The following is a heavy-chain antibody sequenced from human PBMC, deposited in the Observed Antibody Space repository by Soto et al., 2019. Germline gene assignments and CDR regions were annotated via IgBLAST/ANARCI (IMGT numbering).Heavy chain of an antibody. CDR3: ERAEASRNYYGMDV. CDR1: GYTFTNYG. Sequence: QIQLVQSGAEVKKPGASVKVSCKASGYTFTNYGISWVRQAPGQGLEWMGWISAYNGNTNYAQKLQGRVTMTTDTSTSTAYMELRSLRPDDTAVYDGERAEASRNYYGMDVWGQGTTVTVTS. V-gene: IGHV1-18*01. D-gene: IGHD6-6*01. J-gene: IGHJ6*02. CDR2: ISAYNGNT.